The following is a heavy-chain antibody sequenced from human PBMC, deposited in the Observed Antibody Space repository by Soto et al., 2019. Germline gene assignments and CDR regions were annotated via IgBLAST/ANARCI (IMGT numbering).Heavy chain of an antibody. J-gene: IGHJ4*02. Sequence: ASVKVSCKASGGTFSSYAISWVRQAPGQGLEWMGGIIPIFGTANYAQKFQGRVTITADESTSTAYMELSSLRSEDTAVYYCAREGLCSSTSCNIDYWGQGTLVTVSS. V-gene: IGHV1-69*13. CDR2: IIPIFGTA. D-gene: IGHD2-2*02. CDR3: AREGLCSSTSCNIDY. CDR1: GGTFSSYA.